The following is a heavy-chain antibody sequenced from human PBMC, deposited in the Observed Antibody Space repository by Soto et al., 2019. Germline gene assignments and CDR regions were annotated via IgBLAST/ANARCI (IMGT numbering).Heavy chain of an antibody. J-gene: IGHJ5*02. D-gene: IGHD6-13*01. CDR2: IYYSGST. CDR3: ARDAGNWFDP. Sequence: SETLSLTCTVSGGSISSYYWSWIRQPPGKGLEWIGYIYYSGSTNYNPSLKSRVTISVDTSKNQFSLKLSSVTAAGTAVYYCARDAGNWFDPWGQGTLVTVSS. CDR1: GGSISSYY. V-gene: IGHV4-59*01.